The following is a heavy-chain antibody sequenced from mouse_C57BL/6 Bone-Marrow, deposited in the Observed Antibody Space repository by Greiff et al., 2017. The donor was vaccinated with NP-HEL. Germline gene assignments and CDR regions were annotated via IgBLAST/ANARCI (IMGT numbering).Heavy chain of an antibody. CDR2: IYPNSGST. CDR3: ASDDGYYADYFDY. J-gene: IGHJ2*01. D-gene: IGHD2-3*01. CDR1: GYTFPSYW. V-gene: IGHV1-64*01. Sequence: QVQLQQPGAELVKPGASVKLSCKASGYTFPSYWMHWVKQRPGQGLEWIGMIYPNSGSTNYNEKFKSKATLTVDKSSSTAYMQLGSLTSEDSAVYYCASDDGYYADYFDYWGQGTTLTVS.